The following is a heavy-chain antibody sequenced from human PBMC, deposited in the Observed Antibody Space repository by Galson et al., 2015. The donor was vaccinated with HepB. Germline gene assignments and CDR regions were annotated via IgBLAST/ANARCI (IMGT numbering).Heavy chain of an antibody. V-gene: IGHV3-48*01. Sequence: SLRLSCAASGFTFSSYSMNWVRQAPGKGLEWVSYISSSSSTIYYADSVKGRFTISRDNAKNSLYLQMNSLRAEDTAVYYCARDRGNYALDYWGQGTLVTVSS. J-gene: IGHJ4*02. CDR2: ISSSSSTI. CDR1: GFTFSSYS. D-gene: IGHD4-11*01. CDR3: ARDRGNYALDY.